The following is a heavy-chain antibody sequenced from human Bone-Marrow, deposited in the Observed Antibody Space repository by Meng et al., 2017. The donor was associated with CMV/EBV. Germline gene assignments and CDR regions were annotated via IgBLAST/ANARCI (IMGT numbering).Heavy chain of an antibody. D-gene: IGHD2-2*01. CDR3: ARVGVSIPAPIGYYYGMDV. CDR2: IKQDASEK. J-gene: IGHJ6*02. V-gene: IGHV3-7*01. Sequence: GESLKISCAASGFTFSSYAMSWVRQAPGKGLEWVANIKQDASEKYYVDSVTGRFTISRDSAKNSLYLQMNSLRGEDMAVYYCARVGVSIPAPIGYYYGMDVWGQGTTVTVSS. CDR1: GFTFSSYA.